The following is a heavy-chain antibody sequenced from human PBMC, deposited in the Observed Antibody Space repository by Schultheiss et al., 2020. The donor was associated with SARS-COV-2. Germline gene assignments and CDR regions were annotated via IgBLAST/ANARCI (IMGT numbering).Heavy chain of an antibody. V-gene: IGHV3-23*03. J-gene: IGHJ4*02. CDR2: IYSGETT. CDR3: ARGPHYDFWSPDYLDY. D-gene: IGHD3-3*01. CDR1: GFTFSDYA. Sequence: GGSLRLSCAASGFTFSDYAMSWVRQAPGRGLEWVSVIYSGETTFYADSVKGRFTISRDSAKKSLYLQMNDLRAEDTAIYYCARGPHYDFWSPDYLDYWGQGTLVTVSS.